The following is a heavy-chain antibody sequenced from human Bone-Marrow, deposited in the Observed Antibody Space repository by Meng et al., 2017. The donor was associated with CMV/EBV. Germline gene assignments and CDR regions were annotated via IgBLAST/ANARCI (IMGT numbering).Heavy chain of an antibody. D-gene: IGHD2-2*01. CDR3: ARGGIVVVPVIKWFDP. CDR2: IDYSGST. J-gene: IGHJ5*02. CDR1: GGSISSGDYY. Sequence: LRLSCTVSGGSISSGDYYWSWIGQPPGKGLEWIGYIDYSGSTYYNPSLKSRVTIAVDTSKNQFSLKLSSVTAADTAVYYCARGGIVVVPVIKWFDPWGQGTLVTVSS. V-gene: IGHV4-30-4*08.